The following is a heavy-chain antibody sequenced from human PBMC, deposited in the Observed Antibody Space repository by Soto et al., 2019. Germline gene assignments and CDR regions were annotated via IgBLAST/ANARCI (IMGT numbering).Heavy chain of an antibody. Sequence: PSETLSLTCAVYGGPFSGYYWSWVRQPPGKGLEWIGEINHSGSTNYNPSLKSRVTISVDTSKNQFSLKLSSVTAADTVVYYCARGQYYDFWSSYYGMDVWGQGTTVTVSS. CDR1: GGPFSGYY. V-gene: IGHV4-34*01. J-gene: IGHJ6*02. CDR2: INHSGST. D-gene: IGHD3-3*01. CDR3: ARGQYYDFWSSYYGMDV.